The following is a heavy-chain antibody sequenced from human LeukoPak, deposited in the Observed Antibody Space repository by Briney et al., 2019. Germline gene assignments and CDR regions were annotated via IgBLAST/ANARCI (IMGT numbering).Heavy chain of an antibody. D-gene: IGHD2-2*01. Sequence: GGSLRLSCAASGFTFSSYAMSWFRQAPGKGLEWVSAISGSGGSTYYADSVKGRFTISRDNSKNTLYLQMNSLRAEDTAVYYCANGDIVVVPAATNFDYWGQGTLVTVSS. V-gene: IGHV3-23*01. CDR2: ISGSGGST. J-gene: IGHJ4*02. CDR1: GFTFSSYA. CDR3: ANGDIVVVPAATNFDY.